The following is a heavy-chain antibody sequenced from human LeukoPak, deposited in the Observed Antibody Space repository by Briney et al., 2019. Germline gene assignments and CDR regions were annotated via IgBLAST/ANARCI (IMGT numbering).Heavy chain of an antibody. D-gene: IGHD3-10*01. Sequence: GGSLRLSCAASGFTFSSYSMNWVRQAPGRGLEWVSYISSSSSTIYYADSVRGRFTISRDNAKNSLYLQMNSLRAEDTAVYYCAREGSYGGLIRGYDAFDIWGQGTMVTVSS. V-gene: IGHV3-48*04. J-gene: IGHJ3*02. CDR3: AREGSYGGLIRGYDAFDI. CDR2: ISSSSSTI. CDR1: GFTFSSYS.